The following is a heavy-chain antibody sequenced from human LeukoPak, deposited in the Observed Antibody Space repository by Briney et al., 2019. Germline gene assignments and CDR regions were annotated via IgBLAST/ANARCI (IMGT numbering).Heavy chain of an antibody. CDR2: IYPGDSDT. Sequence: GESLKISCKGSGYSFTNYWIGWVRQMPGKGLEWMGIIYPGDSDTRYSPSFQGQVTISADKSISTAYLQWSSLKASDTAMYYCARQEKYQLLENDYWGQGTLVTVSS. D-gene: IGHD2-2*01. J-gene: IGHJ4*02. V-gene: IGHV5-51*01. CDR3: ARQEKYQLLENDY. CDR1: GYSFTNYW.